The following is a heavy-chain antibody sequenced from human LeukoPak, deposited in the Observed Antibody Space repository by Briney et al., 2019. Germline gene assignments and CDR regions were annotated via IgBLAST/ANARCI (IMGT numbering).Heavy chain of an antibody. D-gene: IGHD2-15*01. CDR3: ARGPYIVVVVAATPDQKDYYYYYYMDV. Sequence: GASVKVSCKASGGTFSNLGISWVRQAPGQGLEWMGWISAYNGNTNYAQKLQGRVTMTTDTSTSTAYMELRSLRSDDTAVYYCARGPYIVVVVAATPDQKDYYYYYYMDVWGKGTTVTVSS. J-gene: IGHJ6*03. V-gene: IGHV1-18*01. CDR2: ISAYNGNT. CDR1: GGTFSNLG.